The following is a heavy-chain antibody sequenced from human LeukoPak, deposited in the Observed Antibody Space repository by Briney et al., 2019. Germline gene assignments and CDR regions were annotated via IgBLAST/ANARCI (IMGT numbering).Heavy chain of an antibody. J-gene: IGHJ4*02. CDR3: AKDWDTSGHTTSCFNY. Sequence: PGGSLRLSCAASGFTVSSNYMSWVRQAPGKGLEWVSVIYSGGSTYYADSVKGRFTISRDNSKNTLYLQMNSLRAEDTAVYHCAKDWDTSGHTTSCFNYWGQGTLVTVSS. V-gene: IGHV3-66*01. CDR2: IYSGGST. D-gene: IGHD3-22*01. CDR1: GFTVSSNY.